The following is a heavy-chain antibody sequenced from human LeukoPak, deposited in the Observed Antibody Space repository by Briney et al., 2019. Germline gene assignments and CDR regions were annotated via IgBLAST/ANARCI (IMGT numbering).Heavy chain of an antibody. CDR2: IRNSGGDT. D-gene: IGHD2-2*01. J-gene: IGHJ4*02. CDR1: GFTFSGYA. V-gene: IGHV3-23*01. CDR3: AKDGGDIVVVPAALDY. Sequence: GGSLRLSCAASGFTFSGYAMSWVRQAPGKGLEWVSAIRNSGGDTYYAGSVKGRFTISRDNSKNTLYLQMNSLRADDTAVYYCAKDGGDIVVVPAALDYWGQGTLVTVSS.